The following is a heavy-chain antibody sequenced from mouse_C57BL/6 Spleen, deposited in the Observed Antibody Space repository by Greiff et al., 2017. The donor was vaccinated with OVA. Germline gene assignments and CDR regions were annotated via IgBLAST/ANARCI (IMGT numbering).Heavy chain of an antibody. Sequence: EVQGVESGGGLVKPGGSPKLSCAASGFTFSSYTMSWVRQTPEKRLEWVATISGGGGNTYYPDSVKGRFTISRDNAKNTLYLQMSSLRSEDTALYYCATTGTGYWYFDVWGTGTTVTVSS. D-gene: IGHD4-1*02. V-gene: IGHV5-9*01. CDR2: ISGGGGNT. CDR3: ATTGTGYWYFDV. J-gene: IGHJ1*03. CDR1: GFTFSSYT.